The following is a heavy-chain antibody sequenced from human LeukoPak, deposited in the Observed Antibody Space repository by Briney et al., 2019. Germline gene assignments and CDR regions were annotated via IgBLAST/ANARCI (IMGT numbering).Heavy chain of an antibody. J-gene: IGHJ6*04. Sequence: ASVKLFCNASGGTFSSYANSWVRQAPGQGLEWMGGIIPIFGTANYAQKFQGRVTITADKSTSTAYMELSSLRSEDTAVYYCARGYSSGWTDYYYGMDVWGKGTTVTVSS. CDR1: GGTFSSYA. D-gene: IGHD6-19*01. V-gene: IGHV1-69*06. CDR3: ARGYSSGWTDYYYGMDV. CDR2: IIPIFGTA.